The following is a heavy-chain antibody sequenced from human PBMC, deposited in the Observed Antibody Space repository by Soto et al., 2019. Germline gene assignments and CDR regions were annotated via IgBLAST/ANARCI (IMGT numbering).Heavy chain of an antibody. CDR2: IYYSGST. V-gene: IGHV4-39*01. J-gene: IGHJ4*02. D-gene: IGHD3-3*01. CDR3: ARHERITIFGVVPAGFDY. CDR1: GGSISSSSYY. Sequence: PSETLSLTCTVSGGSISSSSYYWGWIRQPPGKGLEWIGSIYYSGSTYYNPSLKSRVTISVDTSKNQFSLKLSSVTAADTAVYYCARHERITIFGVVPAGFDYWGQGTLVTVS.